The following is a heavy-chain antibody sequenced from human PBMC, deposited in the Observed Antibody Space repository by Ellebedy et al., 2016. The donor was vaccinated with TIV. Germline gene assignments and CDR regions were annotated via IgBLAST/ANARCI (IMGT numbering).Heavy chain of an antibody. Sequence: AASVQVSCKASGYSFTTYYIHWVRQSPGHGLEWMGLIDPSDGSTTSPLKFRSRITMTRDTSTDTHYMEISRLRNDDTAVYYCARGRGVGETADFWGQGTPVTVSS. V-gene: IGHV1-46*01. CDR2: IDPSDGST. J-gene: IGHJ4*02. CDR3: ARGRGVGETADF. D-gene: IGHD1-26*01. CDR1: GYSFTTYY.